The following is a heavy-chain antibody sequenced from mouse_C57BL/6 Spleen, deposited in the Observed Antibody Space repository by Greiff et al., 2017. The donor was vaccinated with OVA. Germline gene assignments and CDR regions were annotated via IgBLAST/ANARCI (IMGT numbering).Heavy chain of an antibody. Sequence: VKLQQPGAELVKPGASVKLSCKASGYTFTSYWMHWVKQRPGQGLEWIGMIHPNSGSTNYNEKFKSKATLTVDKSSSTAYMQLSSLTSEDSAVYYCARRGLLKDYAMDYWGQGTSVTVSS. D-gene: IGHD2-14*01. CDR2: IHPNSGST. CDR3: ARRGLLKDYAMDY. CDR1: GYTFTSYW. V-gene: IGHV1-64*01. J-gene: IGHJ4*01.